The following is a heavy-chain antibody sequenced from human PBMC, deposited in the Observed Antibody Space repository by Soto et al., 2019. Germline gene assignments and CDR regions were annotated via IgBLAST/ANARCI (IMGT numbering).Heavy chain of an antibody. CDR3: ARDRGITIVRGLIGYYYYMDV. V-gene: IGHV3-64*01. D-gene: IGHD3-10*01. CDR1: GFTFSSFA. Sequence: EVLLVESGGGLVQPGGSLRLSCGASGFTFSSFAMYWVRQAPGKGLEYVSGISSDGDTTDYASSVKGRFTISRDNSKNTLYLQLGSLRPEVRAVYYCARDRGITIVRGLIGYYYYMDVWGEGTTVTVSS. J-gene: IGHJ6*03. CDR2: ISSDGDTT.